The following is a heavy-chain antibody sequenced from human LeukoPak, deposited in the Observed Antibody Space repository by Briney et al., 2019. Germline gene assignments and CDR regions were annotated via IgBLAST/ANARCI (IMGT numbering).Heavy chain of an antibody. CDR3: ARLYSSSSGLRASDY. CDR2: ISSRGTTT. Sequence: PGGSLRLSCAASGFTFSGYETNWVRQAPGKGLEWVSYISSRGTTTYYADSVKGRFTISRDDAKNSLYLHMNSLRVEDTAVYYCARLYSSSSGLRASDYWGQGTLVTVSS. V-gene: IGHV3-48*03. CDR1: GFTFSGYE. D-gene: IGHD6-6*01. J-gene: IGHJ4*02.